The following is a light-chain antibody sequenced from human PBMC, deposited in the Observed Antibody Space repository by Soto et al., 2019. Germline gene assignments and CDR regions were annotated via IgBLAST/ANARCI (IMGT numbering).Light chain of an antibody. Sequence: DIQMTQSPSTLSASVGDRVTITCRASQCISSWLAWYQQKPGKAPKLLIYDASSLQSGVPSRFSGSGSETEFTLTINTLQPDDFATYHCQQYNSYSLTFGGGTKVEIK. CDR2: DAS. V-gene: IGKV1-5*01. J-gene: IGKJ4*01. CDR1: QCISSW. CDR3: QQYNSYSLT.